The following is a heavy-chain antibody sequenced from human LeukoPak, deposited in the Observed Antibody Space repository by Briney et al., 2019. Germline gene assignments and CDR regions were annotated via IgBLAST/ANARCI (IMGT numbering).Heavy chain of an antibody. V-gene: IGHV3-23*01. Sequence: GGSLRLSCAASGFTFSTYAMSWVRQPPGKGLGWVSGISGSGGSTYYADSVKGRFTISRDNSKKTLYLQLNSLRPEDTAVYYCAKALVGEGYYFDYWGQGTLVTVSS. CDR3: AKALVGEGYYFDY. CDR1: GFTFSTYA. D-gene: IGHD3-10*01. J-gene: IGHJ4*02. CDR2: ISGSGGST.